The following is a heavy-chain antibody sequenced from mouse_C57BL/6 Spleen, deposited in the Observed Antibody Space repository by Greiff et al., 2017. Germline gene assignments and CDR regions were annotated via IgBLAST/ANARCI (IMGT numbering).Heavy chain of an antibody. CDR2: INPNNGGT. V-gene: IGHV1-18*01. CDR1: GYTFTDYN. D-gene: IGHD2-4*01. Sequence: VQLKQSGPELVKPGASVKIPCKASGYTFTDYNMDWVKQSHGKSLEWIGDINPNNGGTIYNQKFKGKATLTVDKSSSTAYMELRSLTSEDTAVYYCARSDDYDQYYYAMDYWGQGTSVTVSS. J-gene: IGHJ4*01. CDR3: ARSDDYDQYYYAMDY.